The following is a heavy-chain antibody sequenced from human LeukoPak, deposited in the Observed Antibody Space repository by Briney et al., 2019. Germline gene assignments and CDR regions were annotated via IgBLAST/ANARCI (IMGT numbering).Heavy chain of an antibody. D-gene: IGHD6-13*01. Sequence: PGGSLRLSCAASGFTFSSYAMSWVRQAPGKGLEWVSAISGSGGSTYYADSVKGRFTISRDNSKNTLYLQMNSLRAEDTAVYYCARGLYSSSWSYFDYWGQGTLVTVSS. CDR1: GFTFSSYA. J-gene: IGHJ4*02. CDR3: ARGLYSSSWSYFDY. V-gene: IGHV3-23*01. CDR2: ISGSGGST.